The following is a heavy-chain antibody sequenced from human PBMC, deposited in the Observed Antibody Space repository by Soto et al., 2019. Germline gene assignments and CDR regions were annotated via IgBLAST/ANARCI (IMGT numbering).Heavy chain of an antibody. Sequence: QVQLQQWGAGLLKPSETLSLTCAVYGGSFSGYYWNWIRQPPGKGLEWIGEINHSGSTNYNPSLKSRVTLSVDTSKHPSSLKLSSVTAADTAVYYCARGWGRIFDYWGQGTLVTVSS. J-gene: IGHJ4*02. CDR2: INHSGST. CDR1: GGSFSGYY. CDR3: ARGWGRIFDY. V-gene: IGHV4-34*01. D-gene: IGHD7-27*01.